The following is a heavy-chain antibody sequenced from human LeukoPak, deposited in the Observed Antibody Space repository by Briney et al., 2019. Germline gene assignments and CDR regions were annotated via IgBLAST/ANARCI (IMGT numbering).Heavy chain of an antibody. CDR3: PRESPGTTVFDY. V-gene: IGHV3-21*01. J-gene: IGHJ4*02. Sequence: PGGSLRLSSAASEFTFSFYSMNWVRQAPGKGLEWVSSISSSSDYIYYADSVKGRFTISRDNARNSLYLQMNSLRAEDTAVYYCPRESPGTTVFDYWGQGTLVTVSS. CDR2: ISSSSDYI. D-gene: IGHD1-1*01. CDR1: EFTFSFYS.